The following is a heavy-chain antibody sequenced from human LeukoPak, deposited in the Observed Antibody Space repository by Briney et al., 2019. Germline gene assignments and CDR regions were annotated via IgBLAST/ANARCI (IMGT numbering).Heavy chain of an antibody. CDR2: INVDGGTT. CDR1: GFTFSSYW. Sequence: PGGSLRLSCEAPGFTFSSYWMHWSAQAPGKGLVWISRINVDGGTTDYADSVRGRFTISRDNAKNTLYLQMNNLRAEDTAVYYCARDMTGPLDYWGQGTLVTASS. V-gene: IGHV3-74*01. CDR3: ARDMTGPLDY. J-gene: IGHJ4*02. D-gene: IGHD1-20*01.